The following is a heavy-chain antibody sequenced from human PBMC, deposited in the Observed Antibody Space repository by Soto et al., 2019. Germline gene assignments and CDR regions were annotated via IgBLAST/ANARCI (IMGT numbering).Heavy chain of an antibody. V-gene: IGHV3-30*18. D-gene: IGHD6-13*01. J-gene: IGHJ4*02. CDR2: ISYDGSNK. Sequence: GGSLRLSCAASGFTFSSYGMHWVRQAPGKGLEWVAVISYDGSNKYYADSVKGRFTISRDNSKNTLYLQMNSLRAEDTAVYYCAKDEVALDSSSWEFDYWGQGTLVTVSS. CDR1: GFTFSSYG. CDR3: AKDEVALDSSSWEFDY.